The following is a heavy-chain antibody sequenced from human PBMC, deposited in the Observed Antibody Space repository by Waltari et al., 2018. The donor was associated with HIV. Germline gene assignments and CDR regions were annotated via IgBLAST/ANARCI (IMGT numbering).Heavy chain of an antibody. J-gene: IGHJ4*02. CDR1: GFIFGNNA. CDR2: ISGSGSDT. V-gene: IGHV3-23*01. Sequence: EVQLLESGGGLVQPGGSLRLSCAASGFIFGNNAMSWVRQAPGKGLEWVSSISGSGSDTYDEESVKGRFTISRDNSKRNLYLQMNSLRAEDTAVYYCAGGFTHVLDYWGQGTLVTVSS. CDR3: AGGFTHVLDY. D-gene: IGHD5-12*01.